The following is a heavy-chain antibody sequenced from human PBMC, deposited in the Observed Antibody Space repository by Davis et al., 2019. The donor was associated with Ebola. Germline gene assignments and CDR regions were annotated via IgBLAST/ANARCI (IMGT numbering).Heavy chain of an antibody. Sequence: SLKISCATSGLTFDAYAMHWFRQAPGKGLEWVSGITLNSGTTAYADSVKGRFTISRDNAKDSLYLQMNSLRTEDTAFYYCAKDFYGSGSYIDAWGQGTLVAVSS. D-gene: IGHD3-10*01. CDR1: GLTFDAYA. CDR2: ITLNSGTT. V-gene: IGHV3-9*01. J-gene: IGHJ5*02. CDR3: AKDFYGSGSYIDA.